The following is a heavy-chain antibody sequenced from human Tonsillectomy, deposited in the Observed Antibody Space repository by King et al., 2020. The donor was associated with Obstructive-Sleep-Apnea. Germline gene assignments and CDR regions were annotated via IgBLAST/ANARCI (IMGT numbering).Heavy chain of an antibody. D-gene: IGHD4-11*01. CDR1: GYSISSGYY. J-gene: IGHJ4*02. CDR3: ASRLPSRDY. Sequence: QLQESGPGLVKPSETLSLTCTVSGYSISSGYYWGWIRHPPGKGLEWIRSIYHSGSTYYNPSLKSRVTISVDTSKNQFSLKLSSVTAADTAVYYCASRLPSRDYWGQGTLVTVSS. CDR2: IYHSGST. V-gene: IGHV4-38-2*02.